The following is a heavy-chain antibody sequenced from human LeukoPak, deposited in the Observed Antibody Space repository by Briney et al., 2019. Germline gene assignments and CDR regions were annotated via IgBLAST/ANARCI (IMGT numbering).Heavy chain of an antibody. J-gene: IGHJ4*02. V-gene: IGHV4-30-2*01. CDR1: GDSISSSDNS. D-gene: IGHD3-10*01. CDR3: ARGPRSTSMVRGVIIRPFDY. CDR2: IYHSGST. Sequence: SQTLSLTCAVSGDSISSSDNSWWSWIRQPPGKGLEWIGYIYHSGSTYYNPSLKSRVTISVDTSKNQFSLKLSSVTAADTAVYYCARGPRSTSMVRGVIIRPFDYWGQGTLVTVSS.